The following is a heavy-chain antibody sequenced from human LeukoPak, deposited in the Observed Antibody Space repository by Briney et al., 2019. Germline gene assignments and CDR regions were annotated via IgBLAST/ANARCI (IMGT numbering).Heavy chain of an antibody. CDR3: ARDTIYYDILTGTGGYFNY. V-gene: IGHV3-7*04. D-gene: IGHD3-9*01. CDR2: IKQDGSEK. CDR1: AFTFSGYA. J-gene: IGHJ4*02. Sequence: GGSLRLSCAASAFTFSGYAMHWVRQAPGKGLEWVANIKQDGSEKYYVDSVKGRFTISRDNAKNSLYLQMNSLRAEDTAVYYCARDTIYYDILTGTGGYFNYWGQGTLVTVSS.